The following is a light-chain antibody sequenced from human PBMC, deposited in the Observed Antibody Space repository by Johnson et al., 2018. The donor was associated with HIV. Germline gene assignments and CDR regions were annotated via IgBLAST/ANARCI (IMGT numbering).Light chain of an antibody. V-gene: IGLV1-51*01. CDR3: GTWDSSLSADFV. J-gene: IGLJ1*01. Sequence: QPVLTQPPSVSAAPGQKVTISCSGSSSNIGNNYVSWYRHFPETAPKVLIYDNDKRPSGIPDRFSASKSGTSATLGITGLQTGDEADYYCGTWDSSLSADFVFGTGTEVTVL. CDR2: DND. CDR1: SSNIGNNY.